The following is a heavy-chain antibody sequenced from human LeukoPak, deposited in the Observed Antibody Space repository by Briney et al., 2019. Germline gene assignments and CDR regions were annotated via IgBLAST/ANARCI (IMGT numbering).Heavy chain of an antibody. D-gene: IGHD3-10*01. CDR1: GGSFSGYY. Sequence: SETLSLTCAVYGGSFSGYYWSWIRQPPGKGLEWIGEINHSGSTNYNPSLKSRVTISVDTSKNQFSLKLSSVTAADTAVYYCARGGPHYYGSGSYAVNLFDPWGQGTLATVSS. CDR2: INHSGST. V-gene: IGHV4-34*01. CDR3: ARGGPHYYGSGSYAVNLFDP. J-gene: IGHJ5*02.